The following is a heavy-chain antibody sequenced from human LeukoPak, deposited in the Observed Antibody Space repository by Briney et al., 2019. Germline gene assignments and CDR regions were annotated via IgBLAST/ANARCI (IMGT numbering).Heavy chain of an antibody. Sequence: SGTLSLTCAVSGGSINSSNWWSWVRQPPGKGLEWIGEIYHSGSTNYNPSLKSRVTISVDTSKNQFSLKLSSVTAADTAVYYCARGDYYGSGSYYKTHSYYGMDVWGQGTTVTVSS. CDR3: ARGDYYGSGSYYKTHSYYGMDV. J-gene: IGHJ6*02. CDR2: IYHSGST. V-gene: IGHV4-4*02. CDR1: GGSINSSNW. D-gene: IGHD3-10*01.